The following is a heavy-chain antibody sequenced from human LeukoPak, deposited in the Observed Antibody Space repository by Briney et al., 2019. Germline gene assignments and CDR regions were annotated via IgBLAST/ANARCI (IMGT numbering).Heavy chain of an antibody. V-gene: IGHV4-34*01. CDR2: INHSGST. Sequence: GSLRLSCAASGFTFSSYSMNWVRQPPGKGLEWIGEINHSGSTNYNPSLKSRVTISVDTSKNQFSLKLSSVTAADTAVYYCASSPIGDFWSGYHYYFDYWGQGTLVTVSS. CDR1: GFTFSSYS. J-gene: IGHJ4*02. CDR3: ASSPIGDFWSGYHYYFDY. D-gene: IGHD3-3*01.